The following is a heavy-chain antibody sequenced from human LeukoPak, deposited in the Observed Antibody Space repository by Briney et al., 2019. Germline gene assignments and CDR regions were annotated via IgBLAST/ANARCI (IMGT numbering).Heavy chain of an antibody. CDR1: GGYISSHY. Sequence: SETLSLTCTVSGGYISSHYWSWIRQPPGKGLEWIGYIYYSGSTNYNPSLKSRVTISVDTSKNQFSLKLSSVTAADTAVYYCARGAEDSSGYPHGWFDPWGQGTLVTVSS. J-gene: IGHJ5*02. D-gene: IGHD3-22*01. CDR3: ARGAEDSSGYPHGWFDP. CDR2: IYYSGST. V-gene: IGHV4-59*11.